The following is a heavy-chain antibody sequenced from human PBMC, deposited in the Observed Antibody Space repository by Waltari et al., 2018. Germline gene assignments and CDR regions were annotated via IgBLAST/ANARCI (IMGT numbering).Heavy chain of an antibody. CDR1: GTTFTGYY. CDR3: ARTPIVLMSPEWFDP. D-gene: IGHD2-8*01. Sequence: QGRLVQSGAELRKPGASLRFSCRASGTTFTGYYMPWVGRAPGQGLEWMGWINPNSGGTNYAQKFQGRVTMTRDTSISTAYMELSRLRSDDTAVYYCARTPIVLMSPEWFDPWGQGTLVTVSS. J-gene: IGHJ5*02. V-gene: IGHV1-2*02. CDR2: INPNSGGT.